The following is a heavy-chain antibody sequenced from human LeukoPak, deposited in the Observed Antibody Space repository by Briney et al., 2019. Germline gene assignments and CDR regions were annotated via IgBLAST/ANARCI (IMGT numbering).Heavy chain of an antibody. J-gene: IGHJ6*03. V-gene: IGHV1-8*01. D-gene: IGHD1-7*01. CDR1: GDTFTSYD. Sequence: GASVKVSCKXSGDTFTSYDINWVRQATGQGLEWMGWMNPNSGNTGYSQKFQGRVAMTRNTSISTAYMELSSLRSEDTAVYYCVRQKLELRDYYYMDVWGKGTTVTVSS. CDR2: MNPNSGNT. CDR3: VRQKLELRDYYYMDV.